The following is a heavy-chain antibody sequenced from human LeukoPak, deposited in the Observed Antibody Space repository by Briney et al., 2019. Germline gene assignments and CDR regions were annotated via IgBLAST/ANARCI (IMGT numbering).Heavy chain of an antibody. V-gene: IGHV3-30*18. CDR2: ISYDGSNK. Sequence: EGSLRLSCAASGFTFSSYGMHWARQAPGKGLEWVAVISYDGSNKYYADSVKGRFTISRDNSKNTLYLQMNSLRAEDTAVYYCAKALYDFWSGYHIYYGMDVWGQGTTVTVSS. CDR3: AKALYDFWSGYHIYYGMDV. D-gene: IGHD3-3*01. CDR1: GFTFSSYG. J-gene: IGHJ6*02.